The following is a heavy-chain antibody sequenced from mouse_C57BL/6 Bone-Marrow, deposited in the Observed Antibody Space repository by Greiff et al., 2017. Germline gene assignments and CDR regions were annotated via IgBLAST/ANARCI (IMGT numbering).Heavy chain of an antibody. CDR3: ARWGTTVVAYYAMDY. CDR2: IHPNSGST. J-gene: IGHJ4*01. V-gene: IGHV1-64*01. D-gene: IGHD1-1*01. Sequence: QVQLKQPGAELVKPGASVKLSCKASGYTFTSYWMHWVKQRPGQGLEWIGMIHPNSGSTNYNEKFKSKATLTVDKSSSTAYMQLSSLTSEDSAVYYCARWGTTVVAYYAMDYWGQGTSVTVSS. CDR1: GYTFTSYW.